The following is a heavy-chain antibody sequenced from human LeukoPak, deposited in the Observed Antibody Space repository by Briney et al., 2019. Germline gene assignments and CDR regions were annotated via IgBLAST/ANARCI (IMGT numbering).Heavy chain of an antibody. V-gene: IGHV4-4*09. CDR1: GGSITNYY. CDR2: IYTSGST. Sequence: KPSETLSLTCTVSGGSITNYYWSWIRQPPGKGLEWIGYIYTSGSTNYNPSLKSRVIISVDTSENQFSLNLSSVTAADTAVYYCARHSGYRSYYFDYWGQGTLVTVSS. J-gene: IGHJ4*02. D-gene: IGHD5-12*01. CDR3: ARHSGYRSYYFDY.